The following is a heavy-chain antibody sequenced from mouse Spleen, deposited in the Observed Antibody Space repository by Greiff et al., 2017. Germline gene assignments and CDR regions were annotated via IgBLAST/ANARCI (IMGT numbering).Heavy chain of an antibody. Sequence: EVQVVESGEGLVKPGGSLKLSCAASGFTFSSYAMSWVRQTPEKRLEWVAYISSGGDYIYYADTVKGRFTISRDNARNTLYLQMSSLKSEDTAMYYCTRDPGYSNYYFDYWGQGTTLTVSS. CDR2: ISSGGDYI. D-gene: IGHD2-5*01. V-gene: IGHV5-9-1*02. CDR3: TRDPGYSNYYFDY. J-gene: IGHJ2*01. CDR1: GFTFSSYA.